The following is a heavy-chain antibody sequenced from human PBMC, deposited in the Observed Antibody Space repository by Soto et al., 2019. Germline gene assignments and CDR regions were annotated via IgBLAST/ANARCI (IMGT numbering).Heavy chain of an antibody. J-gene: IGHJ5*01. CDR3: ASMIGDPVLSFDS. V-gene: IGHV4-59*01. D-gene: IGHD3-10*02. Sequence: QVQLQESGPGLVKPSETLSLTCTVSGGSISSYYWSWIRQPPGKGLEWIGFIFYSGSTSYNPSLKARVTLSIDTSEYQFSLKVNSVTAADTAVYYCASMIGDPVLSFDSWGQGNVVAVSS. CDR1: GGSISSYY. CDR2: IFYSGST.